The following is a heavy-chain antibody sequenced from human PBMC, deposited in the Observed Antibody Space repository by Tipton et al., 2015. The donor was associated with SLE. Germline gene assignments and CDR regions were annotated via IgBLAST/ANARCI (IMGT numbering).Heavy chain of an antibody. Sequence: TLSLTCTVSGGSISGHYWSWIRQPPGKGLEWIGYIYSSGNTKYNPSLQSRVTMSVDVSKNQFYLILYSVTAADTGVYYCARDDMYVWGQGTTVTVSS. CDR1: GGSISGHY. V-gene: IGHV4-59*11. CDR3: ARDDMYV. J-gene: IGHJ6*02. CDR2: IYSSGNT.